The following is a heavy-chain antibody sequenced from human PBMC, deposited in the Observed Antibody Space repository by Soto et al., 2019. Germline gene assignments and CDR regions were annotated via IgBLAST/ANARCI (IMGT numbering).Heavy chain of an antibody. J-gene: IGHJ6*03. V-gene: IGHV3-30-3*01. D-gene: IGHD6-6*01. CDR2: ISYDGSNK. CDR1: GFTFSSYA. CDR3: AKGSSSSAGNYYYYYMDV. Sequence: GSLRLSCAASGFTFSSYAMHWVRQAPGKGLEWVAVISYDGSNKYYADSVKGRFTISRDNSKNTLYLQMNSLRAEDTAVYYCAKGSSSSAGNYYYYYMDVWGKGTTVTVSS.